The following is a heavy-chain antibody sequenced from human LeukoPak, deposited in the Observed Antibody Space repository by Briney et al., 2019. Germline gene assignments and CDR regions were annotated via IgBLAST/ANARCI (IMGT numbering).Heavy chain of an antibody. J-gene: IGHJ3*02. D-gene: IGHD3-22*01. CDR3: ARHRMYYYDSSGRGVADDFDI. Sequence: PSETLSLTCTVSGGSISSSSYYWGWIRQPPGKGLEWIGSIYYSGSTYYNPSLKSRVTISVDTSKNQFSLKLSSVTAADTAVYYCARHRMYYYDSSGRGVADDFDIWGQGAMVTVSS. CDR1: GGSISSSSYY. V-gene: IGHV4-39*01. CDR2: IYYSGST.